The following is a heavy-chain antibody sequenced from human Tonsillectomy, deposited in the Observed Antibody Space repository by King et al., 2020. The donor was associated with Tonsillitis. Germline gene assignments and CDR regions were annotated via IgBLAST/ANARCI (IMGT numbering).Heavy chain of an antibody. D-gene: IGHD1-7*01. CDR2: ISYDGSNK. V-gene: IGHV3-30-3*01. J-gene: IGHJ6*02. CDR3: AREGITGTTGGIYYYYGMDV. Sequence: QLVQSGGGVVQPGRSLRLSCAASGFTFSSYAMHWVRQAPGKGLEWVAVISYDGSNKYYAASARGRFTISRDNSKNTLYLQMNSLRAEDTAVYYCAREGITGTTGGIYYYYGMDVWGQGTTVTVSS. CDR1: GFTFSSYA.